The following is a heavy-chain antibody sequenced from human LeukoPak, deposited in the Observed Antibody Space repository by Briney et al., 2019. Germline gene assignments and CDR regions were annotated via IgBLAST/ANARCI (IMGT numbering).Heavy chain of an antibody. CDR1: GGSFSGYY. V-gene: IGHV4-34*01. D-gene: IGHD3-16*01. CDR2: INHSGST. Sequence: SETLSLTCAVYGGSFSGYYWSWIRQPPGKGLEWIGEINHSGSTNYNPSLKSRVTISVDTSKNQFSQKLSSVTAADTAVYYCARGPWGGFYYYYMDVWGKGTTVTVSS. J-gene: IGHJ6*03. CDR3: ARGPWGGFYYYYMDV.